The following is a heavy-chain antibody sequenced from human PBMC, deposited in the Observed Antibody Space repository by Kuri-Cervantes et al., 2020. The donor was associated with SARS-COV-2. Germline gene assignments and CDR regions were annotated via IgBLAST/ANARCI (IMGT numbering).Heavy chain of an antibody. V-gene: IGHV1-2*02. Sequence: ASVKVSCKASGYSFTGYYIHWVRQAPGQGLEWMGWINPNSGGTNYAQKFQGRVTMTRDTSISTVYMELSRLRSDDTAVYYCARVFVGATYSWFDPWGQGTLVTVSS. CDR3: ARVFVGATYSWFDP. CDR2: INPNSGGT. CDR1: GYSFTGYY. D-gene: IGHD1-26*01. J-gene: IGHJ5*02.